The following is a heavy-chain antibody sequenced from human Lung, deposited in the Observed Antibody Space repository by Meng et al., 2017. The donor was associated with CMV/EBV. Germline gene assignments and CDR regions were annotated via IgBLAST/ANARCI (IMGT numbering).Heavy chain of an antibody. D-gene: IGHD6-13*01. J-gene: IGHJ2*01. V-gene: IGHV1-18*01. Sequence: QVQLVQSGADAKKPGASMKVSCKASGYIFTNYDISWVRQAPGQGLEWMGWISVKNGEAKYPQNFPGRVTMTTDTTTSTAYMELRGLTSDDTAVYYCARYVPNGSFWYFDFWGRGTLVTVSS. CDR3: ARYVPNGSFWYFDF. CDR2: ISVKNGEA. CDR1: GYIFTNYD.